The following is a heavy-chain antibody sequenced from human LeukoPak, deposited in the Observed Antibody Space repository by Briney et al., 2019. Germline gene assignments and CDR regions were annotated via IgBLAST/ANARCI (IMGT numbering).Heavy chain of an antibody. D-gene: IGHD6-6*01. J-gene: IGHJ4*02. CDR2: FDPEDGET. CDR3: ATVGPKAARRPAHFDY. Sequence: ASVKVSCKVSGYTLTELSMHWVRQAPGKGLEWMGGFDPEDGETIYAQKFQGRVTMTEDTSTDTAYMELSSLRSEDTAVYYCATVGPKAARRPAHFDYWGQGTLVTVSS. CDR1: GYTLTELS. V-gene: IGHV1-24*01.